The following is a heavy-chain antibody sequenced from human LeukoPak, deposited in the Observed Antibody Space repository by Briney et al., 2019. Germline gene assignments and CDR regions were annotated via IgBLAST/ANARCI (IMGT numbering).Heavy chain of an antibody. D-gene: IGHD1-26*01. CDR1: GGSFSDYY. CDR3: ARAGMVGDVLRFDP. V-gene: IGHV4-34*01. CDR2: INHSGST. Sequence: SETLSLTCAVYGGSFSDYYWSWIRQPPGKGLEWIGEINHSGSTDYNPSLKSRVTISVDTSKNQFSLKLSSVTAADTAVYYCARAGMVGDVLRFDPWGQGTLVTVSS. J-gene: IGHJ5*02.